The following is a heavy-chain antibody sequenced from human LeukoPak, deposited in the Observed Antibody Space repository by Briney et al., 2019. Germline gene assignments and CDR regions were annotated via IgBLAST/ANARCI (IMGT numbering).Heavy chain of an antibody. CDR3: AKDSSRGYSYGYSDY. CDR1: GFTFSSYG. D-gene: IGHD5-18*01. Sequence: GGSLRLSCAASGFTFSSYGMHWVRQAPGKGLEWVAVISYDGSNKYYADSVKGRFTISRDNSKNTLVLQMNSLRAEDTAVYYCAKDSSRGYSYGYSDYWGQGTLVTVSS. CDR2: ISYDGSNK. V-gene: IGHV3-30*18. J-gene: IGHJ4*02.